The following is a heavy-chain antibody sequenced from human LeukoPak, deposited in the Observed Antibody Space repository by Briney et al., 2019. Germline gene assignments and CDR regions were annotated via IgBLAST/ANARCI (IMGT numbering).Heavy chain of an antibody. D-gene: IGHD6-13*01. CDR2: IYYSGST. CDR1: GGSISSYY. Sequence: SETLSLTCTVSGGSISSYYWSWIRQPPGKRLEWIGYIYYSGSTNYNPSLKSRVTISVDTSKNQFSLKLSSVTAADTAVYYCARQSSSRLRNWFDPWGQGTLVTVSS. V-gene: IGHV4-59*08. CDR3: ARQSSSRLRNWFDP. J-gene: IGHJ5*02.